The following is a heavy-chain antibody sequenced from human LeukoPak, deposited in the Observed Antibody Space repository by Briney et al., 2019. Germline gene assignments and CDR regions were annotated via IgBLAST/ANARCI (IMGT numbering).Heavy chain of an antibody. V-gene: IGHV1-69*04. J-gene: IGHJ4*02. CDR3: ARDVWGRDYFDY. CDR2: IIPILGIA. Sequence: VASVKVSCKASGGTFSSYIISWVRQAPGQGLELMGRIIPILGIANYAQKFQGRVTITADKSTSTAYMELSSLRSEDTAVYYCARDVWGRDYFDYWGQGTLVTVSS. D-gene: IGHD3-16*01. CDR1: GGTFSSYI.